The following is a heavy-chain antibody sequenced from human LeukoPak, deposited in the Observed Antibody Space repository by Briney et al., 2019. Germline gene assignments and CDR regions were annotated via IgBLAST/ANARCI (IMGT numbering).Heavy chain of an antibody. J-gene: IGHJ6*02. V-gene: IGHV4-59*01. CDR1: GGSISGYY. CDR2: IHYSGST. CDR3: ARPNKGPADV. Sequence: PSETLSLTCTVSGGSISGYYWTWIRQPPGRGLEWIGYIHYSGSTNYNPSLKSRVTISVDTSKSQFSLKLSSVTAADTAVYYCARPNKGPADVWGPGTTVIVSS. D-gene: IGHD2/OR15-2a*01.